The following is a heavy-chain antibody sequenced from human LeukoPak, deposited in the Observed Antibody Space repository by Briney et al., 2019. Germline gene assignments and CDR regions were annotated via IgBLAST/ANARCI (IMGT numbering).Heavy chain of an antibody. J-gene: IGHJ4*02. D-gene: IGHD3-10*01. Sequence: GGSLRLSCAASGFTFSSYGMHWVRQAPGKGLEWVAFIRYDGSNKYYADSVKGRFTISRDNSKNTLYLQMNSLRAEDTAVYYCAKVRTYYYGSGSLYYFDYWDQGTLVTVSS. V-gene: IGHV3-30*02. CDR3: AKVRTYYYGSGSLYYFDY. CDR1: GFTFSSYG. CDR2: IRYDGSNK.